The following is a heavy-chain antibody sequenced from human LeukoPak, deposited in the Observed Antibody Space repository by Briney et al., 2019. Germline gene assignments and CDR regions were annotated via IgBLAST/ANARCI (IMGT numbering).Heavy chain of an antibody. CDR1: GGSISSYY. Sequence: SETLSLTCTVSGGSISSYYWGWIRQPPGKGLEWIANIYYSGSTYYNPSLKSRVTMLIDTSKSQFSLRLSPVTAADTAVYYCAQGNTAMVNFNYWGQGTLVTVSS. D-gene: IGHD5-18*01. CDR3: AQGNTAMVNFNY. CDR2: IYYSGST. V-gene: IGHV4-59*04. J-gene: IGHJ4*02.